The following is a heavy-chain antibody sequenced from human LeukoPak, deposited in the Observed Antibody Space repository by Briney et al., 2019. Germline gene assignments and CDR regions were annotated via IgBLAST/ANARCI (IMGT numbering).Heavy chain of an antibody. Sequence: SVKVSCEASGGTFSSYAISWVRQAPGQGLEWMGGIIPIFGTANYAQKLQGRVTMTTDTSTSTAYMELRSLRSDDTAVYYCARDPRDYGGNTFDYWGQGTLVTVSS. CDR3: ARDPRDYGGNTFDY. CDR2: IIPIFGTA. J-gene: IGHJ4*02. V-gene: IGHV1-69*05. D-gene: IGHD4-23*01. CDR1: GGTFSSYA.